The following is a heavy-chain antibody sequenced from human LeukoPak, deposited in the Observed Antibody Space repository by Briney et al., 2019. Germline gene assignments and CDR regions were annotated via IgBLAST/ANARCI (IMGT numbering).Heavy chain of an antibody. CDR2: ISGSGGST. V-gene: IGHV3-23*01. J-gene: IGHJ5*02. Sequence: XAMSWVRQAPGXGLEXVSAISGSGGSTYYADSVKGRFTISRDNSKNTLYLQMNSLRAEDTAVYYCAKDPDSSSSRNWFDPWGQGTLVTVSS. CDR1: XA. CDR3: AKDPDSSSSRNWFDP. D-gene: IGHD6-6*01.